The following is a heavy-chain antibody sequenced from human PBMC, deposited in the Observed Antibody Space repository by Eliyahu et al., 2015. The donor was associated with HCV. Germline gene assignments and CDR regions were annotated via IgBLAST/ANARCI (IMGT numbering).Heavy chain of an antibody. CDR2: IYWDDDK. J-gene: IGHJ6*02. CDR1: GFSLSTSGVG. D-gene: IGHD3-10*01. CDR3: AHIKRWYYGSGSYYEVGYYYYGMDV. V-gene: IGHV2-5*02. Sequence: QITLKESGPTLVKPTQTLTLTCTFSGFSLSTSGVGVGWIRQPPGKALEWLALIYWDDDKRYSPSLKSRLTITKDTSKNQVVLTMTNMDPVDTATYYCAHIKRWYYGSGSYYEVGYYYYGMDVWGQGTTVTVSS.